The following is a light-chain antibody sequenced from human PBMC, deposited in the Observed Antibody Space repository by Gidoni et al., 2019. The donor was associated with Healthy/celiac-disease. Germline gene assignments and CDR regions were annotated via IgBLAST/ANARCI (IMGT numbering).Light chain of an antibody. Sequence: DIQITQSPSSLSASVGDRVTITGRASQSISSYFNWYQQKPGKAPKLLIYAESSLQSGVTSSFSGSGSGTDFTLTISRLQHEDFATYYCQQSYSTPQTFGQGTKVEIK. CDR3: QQSYSTPQT. J-gene: IGKJ1*01. V-gene: IGKV1-39*01. CDR1: QSISSY. CDR2: AES.